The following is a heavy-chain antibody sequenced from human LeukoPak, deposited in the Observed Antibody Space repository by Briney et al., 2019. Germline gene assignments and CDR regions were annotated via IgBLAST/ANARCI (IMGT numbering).Heavy chain of an antibody. CDR3: ARSRAFNSGAFDP. CDR1: GASVSSASY. D-gene: IGHD1-26*01. Sequence: SETLSLACTVCGASVSSASYWTWIRQPPGKGVEWIAHIYNGVNTNYNPSLKSRVTISVDTSKNQFSLRLNSVTAADTAVYYCARSRAFNSGAFDPWGQGSLVTVSS. CDR2: IYNGVNT. V-gene: IGHV4-61*01. J-gene: IGHJ5*02.